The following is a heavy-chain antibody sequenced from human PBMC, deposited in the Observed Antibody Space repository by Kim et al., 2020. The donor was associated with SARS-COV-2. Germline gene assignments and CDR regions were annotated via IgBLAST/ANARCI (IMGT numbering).Heavy chain of an antibody. V-gene: IGHV3-23*01. CDR1: GFTFSSYA. J-gene: IGHJ3*02. Sequence: GGSLRLSCAASGFTFSSYATSWVRQAPGKGLEWVSAISGSGGSTYYADSVKGRFTISRDNSKNTLYLQMNSLRAEDTAVYYCAKVRNSSGGAFDIWGQGTMVTVSS. CDR3: AKVRNSSGGAFDI. D-gene: IGHD6-19*01. CDR2: ISGSGGST.